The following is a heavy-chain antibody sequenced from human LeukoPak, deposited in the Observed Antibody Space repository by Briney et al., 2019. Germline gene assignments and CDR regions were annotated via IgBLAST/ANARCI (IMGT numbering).Heavy chain of an antibody. CDR2: ISGSGGST. CDR3: AKGGYSGYDGDY. CDR1: GFTFSSYG. Sequence: PGGSLRLSCAASGFTFSSYGMSWVRQAPGKGLEWVSAISGSGGSTYYADSVRGRFTISRDNSKNTLYLQMNSLRAEDTAVYYCAKGGYSGYDGDYWGQGTLVTVSS. V-gene: IGHV3-23*01. J-gene: IGHJ4*02. D-gene: IGHD5-12*01.